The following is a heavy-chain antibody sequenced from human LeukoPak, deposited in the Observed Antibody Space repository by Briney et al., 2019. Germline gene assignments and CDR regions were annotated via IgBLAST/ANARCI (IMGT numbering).Heavy chain of an antibody. V-gene: IGHV4-30-4*08. D-gene: IGHD3-22*01. CDR1: GGSISSGDYY. J-gene: IGHJ1*01. Sequence: PSETPSLTCTVSGGSISSGDYYWSWIRQPPGKGLEWIGYIYYSGSTYYSPSLKSRVTMSVDPSNNQFSLNLRSVTAADTAVYYCARRRYYDGSGYLEWGQGTLLSVSS. CDR3: ARRRYYDGSGYLE. CDR2: IYYSGST.